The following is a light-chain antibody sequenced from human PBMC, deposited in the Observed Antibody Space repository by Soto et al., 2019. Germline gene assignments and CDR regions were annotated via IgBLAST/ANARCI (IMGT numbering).Light chain of an antibody. CDR2: GAS. V-gene: IGKV3-15*01. CDR3: QQYNNSPQT. CDR1: QSVSSN. J-gene: IGKJ1*01. Sequence: EIVMTQSPATLSVSPGERATLSCRASQSVSSNLAWYQQKPGQAPRLLIYGASTRATGIPARFSGSGSGTEFTLTISSLKSEDFAVYYCQQYNNSPQTLGQGTKVDIK.